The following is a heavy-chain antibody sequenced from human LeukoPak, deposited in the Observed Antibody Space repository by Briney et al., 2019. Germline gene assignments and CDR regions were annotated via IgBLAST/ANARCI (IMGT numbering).Heavy chain of an antibody. CDR3: ATCRGGSYHYYYGMDV. J-gene: IGHJ6*02. D-gene: IGHD2-15*01. V-gene: IGHV1-24*01. CDR1: GYTLTELS. CDR2: FDPEDGET. Sequence: ASVKVCCKVSGYTLTELSMHWVRQAPGKGLEWMGGFDPEDGETIYAQKFQGRVTMTEDTSTDTAYMELSSLRSEDTAVYYCATCRGGSYHYYYGMDVWGQGTTVTVSS.